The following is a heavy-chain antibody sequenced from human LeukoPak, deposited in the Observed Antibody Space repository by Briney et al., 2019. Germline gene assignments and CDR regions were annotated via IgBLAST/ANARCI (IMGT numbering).Heavy chain of an antibody. J-gene: IGHJ3*02. Sequence: ASVKVSFKASGYTFTNYYIHWVRQAPGQGLEWMGWINSNRGGTNYAQKFQGRVTMTRDTSISTAYMELRSVRSDDTAVYYCARDHGDDAFDIWGPGTMDTVSS. CDR1: GYTFTNYY. V-gene: IGHV1-2*02. CDR3: ARDHGDDAFDI. D-gene: IGHD3-3*01. CDR2: INSNRGGT.